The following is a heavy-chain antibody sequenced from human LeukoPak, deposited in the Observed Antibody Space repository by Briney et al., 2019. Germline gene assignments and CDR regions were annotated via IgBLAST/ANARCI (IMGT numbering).Heavy chain of an antibody. D-gene: IGHD3-3*01. V-gene: IGHV3-21*01. CDR3: ARDVHTVATRVFLVQ. CDR2: MSSGGTYI. Sequence: PGGSLRLSCAASGFTFSSLAMTWVRQAPGKGLEWVSSMSSGGTYIYYPDSVRGRFTISRDNAKNSLYLLMNNLRAEDTGVYYCARDVHTVATRVFLVQWGQGTLVTVSS. CDR1: GFTFSSLA. J-gene: IGHJ4*02.